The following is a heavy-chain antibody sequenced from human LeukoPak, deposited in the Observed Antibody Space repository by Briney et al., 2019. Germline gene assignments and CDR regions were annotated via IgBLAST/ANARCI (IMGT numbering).Heavy chain of an antibody. Sequence: AGRSLRLSCVGSGFSLDDYAMHWVRQVPGKGQEWVSSISWDSGNQAYTDSVKGRFTISRDNDKNSLYLQMNSLRPEDTALYYCVKDMGFDLLKDAFHVWGQGTLVTVSS. CDR3: VKDMGFDLLKDAFHV. CDR1: GFSLDDYA. D-gene: IGHD3-9*01. CDR2: ISWDSGNQ. V-gene: IGHV3-9*01. J-gene: IGHJ3*01.